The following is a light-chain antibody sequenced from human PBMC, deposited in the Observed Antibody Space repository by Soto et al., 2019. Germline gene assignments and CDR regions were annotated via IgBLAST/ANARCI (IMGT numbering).Light chain of an antibody. Sequence: VLRQSPGTLSVSPGERATLSCRASQSISSNLAWYQQKPGQAPRLLIYGASTRAPDIPARFSGSGSGTEFTLTISSLQSADFAVYYCQHYNNWPPLTFGGGTKVDI. CDR2: GAS. CDR3: QHYNNWPPLT. CDR1: QSISSN. J-gene: IGKJ4*01. V-gene: IGKV3-15*01.